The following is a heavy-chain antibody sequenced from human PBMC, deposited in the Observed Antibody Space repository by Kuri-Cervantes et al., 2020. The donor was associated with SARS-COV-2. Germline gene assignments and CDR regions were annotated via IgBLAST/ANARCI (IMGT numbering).Heavy chain of an antibody. J-gene: IGHJ5*02. CDR3: ARLDYDGSGSYDWFDP. V-gene: IGHV2-70*11. CDR1: GFSLSTSGMC. D-gene: IGHD3-10*01. CDR2: IDWDDDK. Sequence: SGPTLVKPTQTLTLTCTFTGFSLSTSGMCVSWIRQPPGKALEWLARIDWDDDKYYSTSLKTRLTISKDTSKNQVVLTMTNMDPVDTATYYCARLDYDGSGSYDWFDPWGQGTLVTVSS.